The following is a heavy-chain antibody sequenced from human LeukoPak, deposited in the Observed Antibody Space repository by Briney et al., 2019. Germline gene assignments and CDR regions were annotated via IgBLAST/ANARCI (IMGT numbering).Heavy chain of an antibody. Sequence: AGGSLRLSCAASGFTFSSYWMSWVRQAPGKGLEWAANIKQDGSEKYYVDSVKGRFTISRDNAKNSLYLQMNSLRAEDTAVYYCARVMGTAAGTIDYWGQGTLVTVSS. CDR2: IKQDGSEK. D-gene: IGHD6-13*01. J-gene: IGHJ4*02. CDR1: GFTFSSYW. CDR3: ARVMGTAAGTIDY. V-gene: IGHV3-7*01.